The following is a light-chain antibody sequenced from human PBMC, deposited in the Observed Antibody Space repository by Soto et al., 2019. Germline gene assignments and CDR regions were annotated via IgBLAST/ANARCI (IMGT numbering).Light chain of an antibody. Sequence: DIVMTQSPESLAVSLGERATINCKSSQSVLYSSNNKNHLAWYQQKPGQPPKLLIYWASTRESGVPDRFSGSGSGTDFTLTISSLQAEDLAVYYCQQYYSSSLTLGGGTKVEIK. CDR2: WAS. V-gene: IGKV4-1*01. CDR1: QSVLYSSNNKNH. J-gene: IGKJ4*01. CDR3: QQYYSSSLT.